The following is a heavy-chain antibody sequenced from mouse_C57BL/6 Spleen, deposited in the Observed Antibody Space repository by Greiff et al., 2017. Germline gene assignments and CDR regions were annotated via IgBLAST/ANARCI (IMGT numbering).Heavy chain of an antibody. J-gene: IGHJ3*01. CDR2: IDPADSYT. CDR1: GYTFTSYW. CDR3: ARDYGSSYWCAY. Sequence: VQLQQSGAELVRPGTSVKLSCKASGYTFTSYWMHWVKQRPGQGLEWIGVIDPADSYTNYNQKFKGKATLTVDTSSSTAYMQLSSLTSEDSAVYYCARDYGSSYWCAYWGKGTLVTASA. V-gene: IGHV1-59*01. D-gene: IGHD1-1*01.